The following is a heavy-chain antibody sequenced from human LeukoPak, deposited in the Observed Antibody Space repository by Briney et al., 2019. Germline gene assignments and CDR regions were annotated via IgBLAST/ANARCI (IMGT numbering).Heavy chain of an antibody. CDR1: GLPFSSYG. D-gene: IGHD6-13*01. J-gene: IGHJ6*02. Sequence: GVPLRLSCGASGLPFSSYGVHWLPQSPGKGVECLAVISYDGSNKYYGVPVRGGFTSSRDNSKNTLYLQMNSLRAEDTAVYYCAKDDVTGYSSSLGAPDYYYYCGMDVWGQGTTVTVSS. CDR3: AKDDVTGYSSSLGAPDYYYYCGMDV. V-gene: IGHV3-30*18. CDR2: ISYDGSNK.